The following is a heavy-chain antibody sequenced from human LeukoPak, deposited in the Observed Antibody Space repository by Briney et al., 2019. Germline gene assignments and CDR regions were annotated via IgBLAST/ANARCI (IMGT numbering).Heavy chain of an antibody. D-gene: IGHD3-22*01. J-gene: IGHJ5*02. V-gene: IGHV4-30-4*01. Sequence: PSKTLSLTCTASGGSISSGDYYWSWIRQPPGKGLEWIGYIYYSGSTYYNPSLKSRVTISVDTSKNQFSLKLSSVTAADTAVYYCARGWGYYDSSGYYRPDNWFDPWGQGTLVTVSS. CDR3: ARGWGYYDSSGYYRPDNWFDP. CDR2: IYYSGST. CDR1: GGSISSGDYY.